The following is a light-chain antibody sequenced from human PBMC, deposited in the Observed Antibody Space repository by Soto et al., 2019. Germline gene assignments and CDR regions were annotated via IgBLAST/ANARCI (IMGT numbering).Light chain of an antibody. V-gene: IGLV1-47*01. CDR1: SSNIGNNY. Sequence: QSVLTQPPSASGTPGQRVTISCSGTSSNIGNNYVCWYQQLPGPAPKLLIYRNNQRPSGVPDRLSGSKYGTSASLAISGLRSDDEADDYCASWDDSLSGVVFGGGTKLPVL. J-gene: IGLJ2*01. CDR3: ASWDDSLSGVV. CDR2: RNN.